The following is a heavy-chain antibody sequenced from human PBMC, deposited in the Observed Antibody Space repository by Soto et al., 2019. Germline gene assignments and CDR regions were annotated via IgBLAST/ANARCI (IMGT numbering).Heavy chain of an antibody. J-gene: IGHJ3*02. CDR3: ARTRETSGGSAFDI. CDR1: GYTFTGYY. D-gene: IGHD2-15*01. Sequence: QVQLVQSGAEVKKPGASVKVSCKASGYTFTGYYMHWVRQAPGQGLEWMGWINPNSGGTNYAQKFQGWVTMTRDTSISTAYVELSRLRADDTAVYYCARTRETSGGSAFDIWGQGTMVTVSS. CDR2: INPNSGGT. V-gene: IGHV1-2*04.